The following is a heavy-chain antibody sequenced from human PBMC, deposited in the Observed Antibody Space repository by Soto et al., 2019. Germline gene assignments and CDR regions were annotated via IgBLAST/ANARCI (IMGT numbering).Heavy chain of an antibody. Sequence: PGGSLRLSCAASGFTFSSYGISWIRLSPGKGLEWVSVISGGGDTTYYTPSVKGRFTISRDDFRNTLYLQMNSLRTEDTAIYYCAKDQIQLWPYGMDVWGQGTTVTVS. V-gene: IGHV3-23*01. CDR3: AKDQIQLWPYGMDV. J-gene: IGHJ6*02. D-gene: IGHD5-18*01. CDR1: GFTFSSYG. CDR2: ISGGGDTT.